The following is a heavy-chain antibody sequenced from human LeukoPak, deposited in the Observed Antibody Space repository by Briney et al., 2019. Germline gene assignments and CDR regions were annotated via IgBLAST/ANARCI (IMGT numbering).Heavy chain of an antibody. CDR2: INHSGYT. J-gene: IGHJ5*02. Sequence: PSETLSLTCAVYGGSFSGYHWTWIRQPPGKGLEWIGEINHSGYTNYNPSVQSRVTISVDTSKTQFSLRLSSVTAADTAVYYCARGLHGQANWFDPWGQGTLVTVSS. CDR1: GGSFSGYH. V-gene: IGHV4-34*01. CDR3: ARGLHGQANWFDP.